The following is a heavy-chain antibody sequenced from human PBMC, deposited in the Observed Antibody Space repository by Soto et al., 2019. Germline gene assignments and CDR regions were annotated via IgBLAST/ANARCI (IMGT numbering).Heavy chain of an antibody. Sequence: ASVKVSCKASGYTFTSYAMHWVRQAPGQRLEWMGWINAGNGNTKNSQKNQGRVTITRDTSASTAYMDLSSLRSEDTAVYYCARDLLFDYWGQGTLVTVSS. V-gene: IGHV1-3*01. CDR3: ARDLLFDY. CDR2: INAGNGNT. CDR1: GYTFTSYA. J-gene: IGHJ4*02.